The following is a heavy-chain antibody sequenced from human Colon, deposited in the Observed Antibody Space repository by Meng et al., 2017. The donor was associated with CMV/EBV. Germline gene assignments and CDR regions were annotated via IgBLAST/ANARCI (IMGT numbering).Heavy chain of an antibody. V-gene: IGHV3-15*01. CDR3: VTDYPERTAQIGN. D-gene: IGHD1/OR15-1a*01. CDR1: GFTFVHAW. Sequence: LVESGGGLVKPGGSLRLSCAASGFTFVHAWMSWVRQAPGTGLEWVARVRAGGTADYAAPVKGRFTVGRDDSTNTVYLQMNNLLSNDTAVYYCVTDYPERTAQIGNWGQGTLVTVSS. CDR2: VRAGGTA. J-gene: IGHJ4*02.